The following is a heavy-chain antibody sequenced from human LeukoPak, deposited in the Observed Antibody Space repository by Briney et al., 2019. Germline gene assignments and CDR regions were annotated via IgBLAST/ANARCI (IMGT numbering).Heavy chain of an antibody. Sequence: GGSLRLSCAASGNYWMHWVRQVPGKGLVWVSHINSDGSWTSYADSVKGRFTISRDNAKNSLYLQMNSLRAEDTAVYYCARTRHPDGNSWVFDYWGQGTLVTVSS. V-gene: IGHV3-74*01. CDR3: ARTRHPDGNSWVFDY. J-gene: IGHJ4*02. D-gene: IGHD4-23*01. CDR1: GNYW. CDR2: INSDGSWT.